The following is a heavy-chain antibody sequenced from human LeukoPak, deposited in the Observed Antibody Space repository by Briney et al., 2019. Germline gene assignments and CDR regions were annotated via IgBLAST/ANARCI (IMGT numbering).Heavy chain of an antibody. D-gene: IGHD3-22*01. J-gene: IGHJ5*02. V-gene: IGHV7-4-1*02. Sequence: ASVKVSCKASGYTFTSYAMNWVRQAPGQGLEWMGWINTNTGNPTYAQGFTGRFVFSLDTSVSTAYLQISSLKVEDTAVYYCARDLVRDSSGPNWFDLWGQGTLVTVSS. CDR1: GYTFTSYA. CDR2: INTNTGNP. CDR3: ARDLVRDSSGPNWFDL.